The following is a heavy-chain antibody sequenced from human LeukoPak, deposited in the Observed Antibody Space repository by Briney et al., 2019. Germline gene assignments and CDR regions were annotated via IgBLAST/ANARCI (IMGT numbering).Heavy chain of an antibody. Sequence: GASVKVSCKATGYTFTNYAMHWVRQAPGQTFEWLAWINPANGYTKYSQQFQDRVTVSSDTSADTAYMELSSLRSEDKAVYYCAIRDGHTDHWAQGTLLTVAS. CDR3: AIRDGHTDH. V-gene: IGHV1-3*03. CDR1: GYTFTNYA. J-gene: IGHJ4*02. D-gene: IGHD5-24*01. CDR2: INPANGYT.